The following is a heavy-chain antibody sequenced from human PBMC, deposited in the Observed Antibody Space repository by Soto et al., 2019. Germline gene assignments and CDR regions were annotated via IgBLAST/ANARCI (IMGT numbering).Heavy chain of an antibody. CDR3: ASEPRYCSSTSCYYWFDP. V-gene: IGHV1-2*02. Sequence: ASVKVSCKASGYTFTGYYMHWVRQAPGQGLEWMGWINPNSGGTNYAQKFQGRVTMTRDTSISTAYMELSRLRSDDTAVYYCASEPRYCSSTSCYYWFDPWGQGTLVTVSS. D-gene: IGHD2-2*01. J-gene: IGHJ5*02. CDR2: INPNSGGT. CDR1: GYTFTGYY.